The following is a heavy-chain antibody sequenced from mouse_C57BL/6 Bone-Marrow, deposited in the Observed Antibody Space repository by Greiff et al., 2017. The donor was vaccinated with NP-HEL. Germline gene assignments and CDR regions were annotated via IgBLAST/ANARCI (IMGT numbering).Heavy chain of an antibody. CDR3: ARDIYGNYEDYAMDY. Sequence: QVQLQQPGAELVMPGASVKLSCKASGYTFTSYWMHWVKQRPGQGLEWIGEIDPSDSYTNYNQKFKGKSTLTVDKSSSTAYMQLSSLTSEDSAVYYCARDIYGNYEDYAMDYWGQGTSVTVSS. D-gene: IGHD2-1*01. V-gene: IGHV1-69*01. CDR1: GYTFTSYW. J-gene: IGHJ4*01. CDR2: IDPSDSYT.